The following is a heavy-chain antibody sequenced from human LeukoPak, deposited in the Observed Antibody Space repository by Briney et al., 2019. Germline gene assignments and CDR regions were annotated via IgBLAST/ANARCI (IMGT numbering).Heavy chain of an antibody. CDR2: IYYSRST. V-gene: IGHV4-31*03. CDR3: ARDGGYGDYRSFDY. J-gene: IGHJ4*02. Sequence: SEALSLTCTVSGGSISSGGYYWSWIRQHPGKGLEWIGYIYYSRSTYYNPSLKSRVTISVDTSKNQFSLKLSSVTAADTAVYYCARDGGYGDYRSFDYWGQGTLVTVSS. CDR1: GGSISSGGYY. D-gene: IGHD4-17*01.